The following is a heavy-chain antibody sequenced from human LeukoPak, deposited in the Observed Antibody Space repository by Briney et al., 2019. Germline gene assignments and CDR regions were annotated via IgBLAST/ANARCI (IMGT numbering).Heavy chain of an antibody. V-gene: IGHV3-23*01. CDR1: GFTFSSYA. CDR3: AKGGYYGSGKGYYFDY. J-gene: IGHJ4*02. CDR2: ISGSGGST. Sequence: GGSLRLSCAASGFTFSSYAVSWVRQAPGKGLEWVSAISGSGGSTYYADSVKGRFTISRDNSKNTLYLQMNRLRAEDTAVYHCAKGGYYGSGKGYYFDYWGQGTLVTVSS. D-gene: IGHD3-10*01.